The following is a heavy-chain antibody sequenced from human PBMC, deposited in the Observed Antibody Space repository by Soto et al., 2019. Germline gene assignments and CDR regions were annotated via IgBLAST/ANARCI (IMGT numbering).Heavy chain of an antibody. D-gene: IGHD3-16*01. Sequence: SETLSLTCTVSGGSISSYYWSWIRQPPGKGLEWIGYIYYSGSTNYNPSLKSRVTISVDTSKNQFSLKLSSVTAADTAVYYCARLGARGGKYYDNYGMDVWGQGNTGT. CDR1: GGSISSYY. CDR3: ARLGARGGKYYDNYGMDV. V-gene: IGHV4-59*01. CDR2: IYYSGST. J-gene: IGHJ6*01.